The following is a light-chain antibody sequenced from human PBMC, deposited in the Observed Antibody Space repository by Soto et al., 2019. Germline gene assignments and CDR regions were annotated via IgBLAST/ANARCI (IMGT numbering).Light chain of an antibody. CDR3: RHDYNYPRT. J-gene: IGKJ1*01. CDR2: GAS. CDR1: QDISND. Sequence: AIQMTQSPSSLSAYVGDRVTITCRASQDISNDLGWYQQKPGKAPKLLIYGASRLHTGVQSRFSGGGSGTYFTLTISSLQPEDFATYYWRHDYNYPRTFGQGTKVEVK. V-gene: IGKV1-6*01.